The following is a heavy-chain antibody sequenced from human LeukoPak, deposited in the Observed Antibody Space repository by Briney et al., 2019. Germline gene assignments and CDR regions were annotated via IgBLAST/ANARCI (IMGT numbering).Heavy chain of an antibody. Sequence: GGSLRLSCAASGFMFSSNWMSWVRQSPGKGLEWVSTFSGTSGLTYYADSVKGRFTISRDNSKNALYLQMNSLRDEDTAVYYCAKGDSYYDLLTCFDFWGPGTLVTVSS. D-gene: IGHD3-9*01. V-gene: IGHV3-23*01. J-gene: IGHJ4*02. CDR1: GFMFSSNW. CDR3: AKGDSYYDLLTCFDF. CDR2: FSGTSGLT.